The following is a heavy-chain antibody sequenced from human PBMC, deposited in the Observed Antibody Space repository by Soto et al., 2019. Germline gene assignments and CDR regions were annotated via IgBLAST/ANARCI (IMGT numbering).Heavy chain of an antibody. CDR2: IWHDGKNK. V-gene: IGHV3-33*01. J-gene: IGHJ4*02. Sequence: QVQVVESGGGVVQPGTSLRLSCAASGFTFSNFGMHWVRQAPGKGLEWVAVIWHDGKNKYYADSAKGRFTISTDNSKNTRYLQMTSLGAEDTAVYYVVRPPGRDGAMDYWGKGTLVTVSS. D-gene: IGHD2-21*01. CDR3: VRPPGRDGAMDY. CDR1: GFTFSNFG.